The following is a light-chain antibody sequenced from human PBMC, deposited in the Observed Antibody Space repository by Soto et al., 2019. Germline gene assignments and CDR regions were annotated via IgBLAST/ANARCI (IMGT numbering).Light chain of an antibody. CDR1: SSDVGSYKF. CDR3: CSYAGSRTLV. J-gene: IGLJ2*01. V-gene: IGLV2-23*01. Sequence: ALTHPASFSGSPGHSITISCPGTSSDVGSYKFVSWYQHHPGKAPKLMIYEGSKRPSGISSRFSGSKSGNTASLTISGLQAEDEADYYCCSYAGSRTLVFGGGTKVTVL. CDR2: EGS.